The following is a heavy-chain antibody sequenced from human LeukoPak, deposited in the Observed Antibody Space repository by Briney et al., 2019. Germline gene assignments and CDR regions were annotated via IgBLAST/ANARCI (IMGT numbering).Heavy chain of an antibody. CDR1: GYTFTSYG. CDR2: ISAYNGNT. D-gene: IGHD3-3*01. J-gene: IGHJ4*02. V-gene: IGHV1-18*01. Sequence: ASVKVSCKASGYTFTSYGISWVRQAPGQGLEWMGWISAYNGNTNYAQKLQGRVTMTTDTSTSTAYMELRSLRSDDTAVYYCARHPGITIFGVLRPFDYWGQGTLVTVSS. CDR3: ARHPGITIFGVLRPFDY.